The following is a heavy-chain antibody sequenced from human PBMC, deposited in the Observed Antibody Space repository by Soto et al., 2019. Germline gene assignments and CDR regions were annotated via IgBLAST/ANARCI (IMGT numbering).Heavy chain of an antibody. D-gene: IGHD2-2*01. CDR2: IWYDGSNK. Sequence: GRSLRLSCAASGFTFSSYGMHWVRQAPGKGLEWVAVIWYDGSNKYYADSVKGRFTISRDNSKNTLYLQMNSLRAEDTAVYYCARPRSTSQLWTGGMDVWGQGTTVTVSS. CDR1: GFTFSSYG. CDR3: ARPRSTSQLWTGGMDV. J-gene: IGHJ6*02. V-gene: IGHV3-33*01.